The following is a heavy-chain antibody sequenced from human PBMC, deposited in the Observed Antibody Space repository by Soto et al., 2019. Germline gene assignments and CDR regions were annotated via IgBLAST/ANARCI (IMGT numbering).Heavy chain of an antibody. Sequence: QVQLVQSGAEVKKPGSSVKVSCKASGGTFSSYAISWVRQAPGQGLEWMGGIIPIFGTANYAQKFQGRVTINADESTSTAYMELSSLRSEDTAVYYCALTEAAGKLPHYNWFDPWGQGTLVTVSS. CDR1: GGTFSSYA. V-gene: IGHV1-69*01. CDR2: IIPIFGTA. CDR3: ALTEAAGKLPHYNWFDP. J-gene: IGHJ5*02. D-gene: IGHD6-13*01.